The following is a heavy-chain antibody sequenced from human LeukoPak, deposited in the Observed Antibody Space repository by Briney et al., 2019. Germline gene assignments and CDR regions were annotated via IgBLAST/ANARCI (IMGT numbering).Heavy chain of an antibody. Sequence: GGSLRLSCAASGFAFSSCAMSWVRQAPGKGLEWVSGISGSAGSTNYADSVKGRFTISRDNSKNTVYLQMNSLRAEDTAVFYCAKESPRFDYWGQGTLVTVSS. CDR2: ISGSAGST. CDR3: AKESPRFDY. CDR1: GFAFSSCA. J-gene: IGHJ4*02. V-gene: IGHV3-23*01.